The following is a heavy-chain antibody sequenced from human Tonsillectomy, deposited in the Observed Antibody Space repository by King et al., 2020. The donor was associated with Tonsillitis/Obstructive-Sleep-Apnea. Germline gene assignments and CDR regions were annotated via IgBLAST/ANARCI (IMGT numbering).Heavy chain of an antibody. D-gene: IGHD6-25*01. CDR2: IYNSGST. Sequence: LQLQESGPGLVKPSETLSLTCTVSGGSISSSSYYWGWIRQPPGKGLEWIGNIYNSGSTYYNPSLKSRVTITVDTSKNQFSLKLSSVTAADTAVYYCARRRPPPSCIAAADPLYYYYYGMDVWGQGTTVTVSS. V-gene: IGHV4-39*01. J-gene: IGHJ6*02. CDR3: ARRRPPPSCIAAADPLYYYYYGMDV. CDR1: GGSISSSSYY.